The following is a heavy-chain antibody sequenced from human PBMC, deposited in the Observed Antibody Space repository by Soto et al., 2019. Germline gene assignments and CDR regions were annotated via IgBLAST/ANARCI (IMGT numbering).Heavy chain of an antibody. CDR3: ERRYGTTFDY. CDR2: NYYSGST. V-gene: IGHV4-59*08. CDR1: GGSISSYY. D-gene: IGHD1-1*01. J-gene: IGHJ4*02. Sequence: PSETLSLTCTVSGGSISSYYWSWIRQPPGKGLEWIGYNYYSGSTNYNPSLKSRVTISVDTSKNQFSLKLSSVTAAETAVYYCERRYGTTFDYWGQGTLVTVSS.